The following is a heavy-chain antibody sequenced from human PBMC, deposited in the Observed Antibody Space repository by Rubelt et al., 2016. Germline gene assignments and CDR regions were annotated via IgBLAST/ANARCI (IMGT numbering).Heavy chain of an antibody. CDR1: GYSINNGYY. CDR3: ARPTGASSASGSFLV. J-gene: IGHJ4*02. Sequence: QVQLQESGPGLVKPSETLSLTCTVSGYSINNGYYWGWIRQPPGKGLEWIASFFHDGSTKYNPSLKSRVTKSKDGSKNQFSLNLDSVPAADTAVYYCARPTGASSASGSFLVWGQGTLVTVSS. D-gene: IGHD3-10*01. CDR2: FFHDGST. V-gene: IGHV4-38-2*02.